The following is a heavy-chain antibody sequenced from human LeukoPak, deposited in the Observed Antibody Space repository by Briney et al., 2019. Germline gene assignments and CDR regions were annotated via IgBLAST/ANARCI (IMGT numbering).Heavy chain of an antibody. D-gene: IGHD6-6*01. CDR3: ARLSEKYSSCDI. CDR2: IYPGDSDT. Sequence: GESRNISCKGSGYRFTSCSFVWVRQLPVKGLEWMGIIYPGDSDTRYSPSFQGQVTISADKSISTAYLQWSSLKASDTAIYYCARLSEKYSSCDIWGQGTMVTVSS. V-gene: IGHV5-51*01. J-gene: IGHJ3*02. CDR1: GYRFTSCS.